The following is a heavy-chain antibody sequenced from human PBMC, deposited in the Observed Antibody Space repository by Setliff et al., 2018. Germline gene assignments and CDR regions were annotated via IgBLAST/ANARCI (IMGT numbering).Heavy chain of an antibody. D-gene: IGHD3-10*01. Sequence: SETLSLTCTVSGGSISSGSNYWSWIRQPTGRGLEWIGHIDPSGNTNYHPSLKSRVTISGDTSKNQFSLKLTSVTAADTAVYFCARSLGSGSYYNSRPFYSDYWGQGTLVTVSS. CDR2: IDPSGNT. CDR3: ARSLGSGSYYNSRPFYSDY. CDR1: GGSISSGSNY. V-gene: IGHV4-61*09. J-gene: IGHJ4*02.